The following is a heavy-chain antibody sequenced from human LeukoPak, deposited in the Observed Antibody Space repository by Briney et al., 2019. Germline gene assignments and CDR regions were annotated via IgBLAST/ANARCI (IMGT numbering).Heavy chain of an antibody. CDR1: GDSFIGSY. CDR3: ARRRYFDSTGYNPTYYFDN. D-gene: IGHD3-22*01. V-gene: IGHV4-59*01. J-gene: IGHJ4*02. Sequence: PSATLSPTCTVSGDSFIGSYWSWIRQAPGKGLEWIGYIYHPVDTTYNPSLQSLVTISADVSKKQFSLRLTSVTAADTAVYYCARRRYFDSTGYNPTYYFDNWGQGLLVTVSS. CDR2: IYHPVDT.